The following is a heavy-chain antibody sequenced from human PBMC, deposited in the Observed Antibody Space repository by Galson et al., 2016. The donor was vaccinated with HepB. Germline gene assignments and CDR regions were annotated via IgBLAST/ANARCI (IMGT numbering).Heavy chain of an antibody. J-gene: IGHJ5*02. CDR1: GLSFSSYS. Sequence: SLRLSCAASGLSFSSYSMNWVRQAPGKGLEWVSTISRTSSYKHYADSVKGRFTISRDNAKNSLFLQMNSLTVEDTAVYYCARDTKDFWPWGQGSPVTVSS. V-gene: IGHV3-21*01. CDR2: ISRTSSYK. CDR3: ARDTKDFWP. D-gene: IGHD3-3*01.